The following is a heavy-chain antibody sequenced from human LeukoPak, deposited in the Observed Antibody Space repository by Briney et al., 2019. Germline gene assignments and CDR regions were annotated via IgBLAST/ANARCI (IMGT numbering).Heavy chain of an antibody. V-gene: IGHV1-69*13. J-gene: IGHJ4*02. CDR2: IIPVFGTP. D-gene: IGHD3-22*01. CDR1: GGTFSSYA. Sequence: ASVKVSCKASGGTFSSYAISWVRQAPGQGLEWMGGIIPVFGTPNYAQKFQGRVTITADESTSTAYMELSSLRSEDTAVYYCARGSDSSLYYFDYWGQGTLVTVSS. CDR3: ARGSDSSLYYFDY.